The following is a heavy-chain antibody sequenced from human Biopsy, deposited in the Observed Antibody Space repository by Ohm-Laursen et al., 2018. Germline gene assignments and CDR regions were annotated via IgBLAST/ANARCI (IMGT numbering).Heavy chain of an antibody. V-gene: IGHV4-31*01. J-gene: IGHJ2*01. CDR2: IYYSGTT. CDR1: GKTFSDYY. CDR3: ARRPYGGTRYWYFDL. D-gene: IGHD4-23*01. Sequence: TLSLTCKVYGKTFSDYYWSWIRQHPGKGLEWIGYIYYSGTTYYNPSLKSLVTISVDTSKNQFSLKLNSVTAADTAVYYCARRPYGGTRYWYFDLWGRGTLVTVSS.